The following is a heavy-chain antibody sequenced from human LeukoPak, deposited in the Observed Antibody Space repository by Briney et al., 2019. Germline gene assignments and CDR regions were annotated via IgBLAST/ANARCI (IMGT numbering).Heavy chain of an antibody. CDR2: ISYDGSNK. Sequence: GGSLRLSCAASGFTFSSYAMHWVRQAPGKGLEWVAVISYDGSNKYYAGSVKGRFTISRDNSKNTLYLQMNSLRAEDTAVYYCAREGNSYDYGDYVISDDAFDIWGQGTMVTVSS. CDR1: GFTFSSYA. V-gene: IGHV3-30-3*01. D-gene: IGHD4-17*01. J-gene: IGHJ3*02. CDR3: AREGNSYDYGDYVISDDAFDI.